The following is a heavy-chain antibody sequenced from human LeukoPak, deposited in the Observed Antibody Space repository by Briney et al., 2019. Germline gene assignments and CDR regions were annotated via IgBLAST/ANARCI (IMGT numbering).Heavy chain of an antibody. Sequence: GGSLRLSCTVSGFTVSSNSMSWVRHAPGKGLEWVSGINWNGGNTGYADSVKGRFTISRDNAKNSLYLQMNSLRAEDTALYYCARVASNYDFDCWGQGTLVTVSS. V-gene: IGHV3-20*04. CDR1: GFTVSSNS. CDR3: ARVASNYDFDC. D-gene: IGHD4-11*01. J-gene: IGHJ4*02. CDR2: INWNGGNT.